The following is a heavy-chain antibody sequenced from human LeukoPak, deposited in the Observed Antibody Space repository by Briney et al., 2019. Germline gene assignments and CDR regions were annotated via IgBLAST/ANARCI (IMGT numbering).Heavy chain of an antibody. CDR2: IYYSGST. V-gene: IGHV4-59*08. D-gene: IGHD2-2*01. Sequence: SETLSLTCTASGGSISSYYWSWIRQPPGKGLEWIGYIYYSGSTNYNPSLKSRVPISVATAKNQFSLKLSAVTAADTAVYYCARHEIYHQLLLWGQGTLGTVSS. CDR1: GGSISSYY. J-gene: IGHJ4*02. CDR3: ARHEIYHQLLL.